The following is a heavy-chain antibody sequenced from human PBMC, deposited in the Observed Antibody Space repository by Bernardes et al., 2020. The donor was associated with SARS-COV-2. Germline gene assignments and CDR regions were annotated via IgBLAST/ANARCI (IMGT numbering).Heavy chain of an antibody. Sequence: SGLTLTNLPHPFTLTCPLCLFPLRPSSVGVAWISLPSGKSLWWHTLSYLSDDQLHSPSLKSRHNITKETSNNQVVLTMTNMDPVDTATYYCAPSPTITMFGVVIDYYYGMDVWGQGTTVTVSS. V-gene: IGHV2-5*01. CDR2: SYLSDDQ. CDR3: APSPTITMFGVVIDYYYGMDV. CDR1: LFPLRPSSVG. J-gene: IGHJ6*02. D-gene: IGHD3-3*01.